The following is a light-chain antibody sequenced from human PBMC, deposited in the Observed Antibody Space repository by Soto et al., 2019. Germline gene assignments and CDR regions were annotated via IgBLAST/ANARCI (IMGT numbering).Light chain of an antibody. CDR1: QSIATY. V-gene: IGKV1-39*01. CDR2: DVS. CDR3: QQSYLTPLT. J-gene: IGKJ4*01. Sequence: DIQMTQSPSSLSASVGDRVTIICRASQSIATYLNWYQQKPGKAPKLLIYDVSRLQSGVPSRFSGSGSGTDFTLTLSDLQPEDFATYYCQQSYLTPLTFGGGTKVDI.